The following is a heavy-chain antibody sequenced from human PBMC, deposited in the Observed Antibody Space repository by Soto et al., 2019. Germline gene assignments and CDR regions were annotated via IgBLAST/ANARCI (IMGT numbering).Heavy chain of an antibody. CDR3: ARVTYSSSAAPFRYYGMDV. Sequence: QVQLVESGGGVVQPGRSLRLSCAASGFTFRRYGMHWVRQAPGKGLEWVAVIWYDGGNKHYADSVKGRFTISRDNSKNTLYLQMKSLSAEDTAVYYCARVTYSSSAAPFRYYGMDVWGQGTTVTVSS. CDR2: IWYDGGNK. D-gene: IGHD6-6*01. CDR1: GFTFRRYG. J-gene: IGHJ6*02. V-gene: IGHV3-33*01.